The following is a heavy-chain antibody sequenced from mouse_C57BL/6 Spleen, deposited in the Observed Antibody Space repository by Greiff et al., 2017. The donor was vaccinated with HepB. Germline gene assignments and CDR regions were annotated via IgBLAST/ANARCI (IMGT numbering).Heavy chain of an antibody. J-gene: IGHJ1*03. V-gene: IGHV1-19*01. CDR1: GYTFTDYY. CDR3: ARGGTTVVATNDWYFDV. D-gene: IGHD1-1*01. Sequence: EVKLMESGPVLVKPGASVKMSCKASGYTFTDYYMNWVKQSHGKSLEWIGVINPYNGGTSYNQKFKGKATLTVDKSSSTAYMELNSLTSEDSAVYYGARGGTTVVATNDWYFDVWGTGTTVTVSS. CDR2: INPYNGGT.